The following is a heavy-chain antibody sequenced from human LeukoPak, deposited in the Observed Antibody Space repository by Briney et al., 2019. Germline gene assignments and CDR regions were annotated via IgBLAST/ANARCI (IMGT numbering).Heavy chain of an antibody. Sequence: GGSLRLSCAASGFTFSTYAMSWVRQAPGKGLEWVSVISVSGGSTYYAASVKGRFTISRDNSKNTVYLQMNSLTADDTAVYYCAKTTVGYSSGRYPGWPADCWGQGALVTVSS. CDR3: AKTTVGYSSGRYPGWPADC. D-gene: IGHD6-19*01. CDR2: ISVSGGST. CDR1: GFTFSTYA. V-gene: IGHV3-23*01. J-gene: IGHJ4*02.